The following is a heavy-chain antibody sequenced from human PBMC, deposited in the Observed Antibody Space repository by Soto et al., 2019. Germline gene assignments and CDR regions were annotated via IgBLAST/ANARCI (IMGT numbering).Heavy chain of an antibody. CDR2: VRGRDGST. V-gene: IGHV3-23*01. CDR3: EKGAWLDY. J-gene: IGHJ4*02. D-gene: IGHD5-12*01. Sequence: EVQLLESGGGLVQPGASLRLSCAASGFTFTTFDMSWARQAPGKGLEWVSVVRGRDGSTSYADSLKGRFTISKDSSKKTLYLQMNSLRAEDTALYYCEKGAWLDYWGQGTLVTVSS. CDR1: GFTFTTFD.